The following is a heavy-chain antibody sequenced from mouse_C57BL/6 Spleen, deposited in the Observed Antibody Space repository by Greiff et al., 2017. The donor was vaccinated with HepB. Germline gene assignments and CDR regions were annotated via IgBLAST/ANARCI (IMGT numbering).Heavy chain of an antibody. J-gene: IGHJ2*01. CDR1: GYTFTSYW. D-gene: IGHD4-1*01. CDR2: IDPSDSYT. V-gene: IGHV1-69*01. CDR3: ARDLLGGYYFDY. Sequence: QVHVKQPGAELVMPGASVKLSCKASGYTFTSYWMHWVKQRPGQGLEWIGEIDPSDSYTNYNQKFKGKSTLTVDKSSSTAYMQLSSLTSEDSAVYYCARDLLGGYYFDYWGQGTTLTVSS.